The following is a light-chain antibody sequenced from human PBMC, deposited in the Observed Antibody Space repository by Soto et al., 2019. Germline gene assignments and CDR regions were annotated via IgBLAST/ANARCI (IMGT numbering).Light chain of an antibody. CDR2: GAS. V-gene: IGKV3D-15*01. CDR3: QHYNNWPPYA. CDR1: QSVGSN. J-gene: IGKJ2*01. Sequence: EIVMTQSPATLSVSPGERATLSCRASQSVGSNLAWYQQKPGQAPRPLIYGASTRTTATPARFSGSGSGTEFTLTISSLQSEDFAVYYCQHYNNWPPYAFGQGTKLEIK.